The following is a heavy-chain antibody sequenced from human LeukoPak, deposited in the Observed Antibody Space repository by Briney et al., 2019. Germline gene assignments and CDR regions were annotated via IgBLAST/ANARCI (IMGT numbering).Heavy chain of an antibody. CDR3: ERFPVAGPRGWHFDY. CDR1: GFTFSSYA. J-gene: IGHJ4*02. V-gene: IGHV3-30*04. CDR2: ISYDGSNK. Sequence: GGSLRLSCAASGFTFSSYAMHWVRQAPGKGLEWVAVISYDGSNKYYADSVKGRFTISRDNSKNTLYLQMNSLRAEDTAVYYCERFPVAGPRGWHFDYWGQGTLVTVSS. D-gene: IGHD6-19*01.